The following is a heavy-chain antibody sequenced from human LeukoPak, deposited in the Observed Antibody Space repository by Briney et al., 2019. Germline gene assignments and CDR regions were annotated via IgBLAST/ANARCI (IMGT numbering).Heavy chain of an antibody. CDR3: EPPLQFLES. Sequence: PGGSLRLSCTTSGFTFSTSTMTWVRQAPGKGLEWASTINSNGGSTCYASSVKGRFSISRDNSRNTLYLRVSSLRAEDTAVYYCEPPLQFLESWGQGTMVIVSS. CDR2: INSNGGST. V-gene: IGHV3-23*01. D-gene: IGHD3-3*01. J-gene: IGHJ5*02. CDR1: GFTFSTST.